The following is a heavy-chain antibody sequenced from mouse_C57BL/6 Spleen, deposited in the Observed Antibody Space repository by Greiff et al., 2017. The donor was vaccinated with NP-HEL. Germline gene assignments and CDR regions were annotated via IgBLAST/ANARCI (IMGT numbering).Heavy chain of an antibody. D-gene: IGHD1-1*01. CDR2: IYPGDGGT. J-gene: IGHJ1*03. CDR3: ARGVITTVVATNFDV. CDR1: GYAFSSYW. V-gene: IGHV1-80*01. Sequence: QVQLQQSGAELVKPGASVKISCKASGYAFSSYWMNWVKQRPGKRLEWIGQIYPGDGGTNSNGKVKGKATLTADKSSSTAYMQLSSLTSEDSAVYFCARGVITTVVATNFDVWGTGTTVTVSS.